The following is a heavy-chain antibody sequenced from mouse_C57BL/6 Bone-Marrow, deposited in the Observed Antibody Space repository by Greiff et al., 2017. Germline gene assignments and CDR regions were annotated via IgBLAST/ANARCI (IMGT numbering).Heavy chain of an antibody. CDR2: ISYDGSN. V-gene: IGHV3-6*01. Sequence: VQLQQSGPGLVKPSQSLSLTCSVTGYSITSGYYWNWIRQFPGNKLEWMGYISYDGSNNYNPSLKNRISITRDTSKNQFFLKLNSVTTEDTATYYCARGGDYYGSSSVAYWGQGTLVTVSA. J-gene: IGHJ3*01. D-gene: IGHD1-1*01. CDR1: GYSITSGYY. CDR3: ARGGDYYGSSSVAY.